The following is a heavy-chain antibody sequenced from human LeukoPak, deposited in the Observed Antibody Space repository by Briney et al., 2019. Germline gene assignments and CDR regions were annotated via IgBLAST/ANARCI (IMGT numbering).Heavy chain of an antibody. CDR1: GFTFSSYA. V-gene: IGHV3-23*01. J-gene: IGHJ4*02. Sequence: GGSLRLSCEASGFTFSSYAMSWVRQAPGKGLEWVSGFSGSGGSTYYADSVKGRFTISRDNSKNTLYLQMNSLRAEDTAVYYCARQVKVRGVTMSPIDYWGQGTLVTVSS. CDR3: ARQVKVRGVTMSPIDY. D-gene: IGHD3-10*01. CDR2: FSGSGGST.